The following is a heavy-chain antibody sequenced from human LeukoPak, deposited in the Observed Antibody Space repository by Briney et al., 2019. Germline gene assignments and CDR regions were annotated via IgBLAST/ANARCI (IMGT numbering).Heavy chain of an antibody. D-gene: IGHD7-27*01. CDR2: IYHSGST. CDR1: GYSISSGYY. V-gene: IGHV4-38-2*01. CDR3: ARRSVSWGAFDI. J-gene: IGHJ3*02. Sequence: SETLSLTCAVPGYSISSGYYWGWIRQPPGRGLEWIGSIYHSGSTYYNPSLKSRVTISVDTSKNQFSLKLSSVTAADTAVYYCARRSVSWGAFDIWGQGTMVTVSS.